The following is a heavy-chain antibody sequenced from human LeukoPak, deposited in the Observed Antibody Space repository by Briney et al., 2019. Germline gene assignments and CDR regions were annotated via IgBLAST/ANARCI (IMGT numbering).Heavy chain of an antibody. CDR3: TTVDGQVVLNYYYYGMDV. Sequence: SGGSLRLSCAASGFTFSNAWMNRVRQAPGKGLEWVGRIKSKTDGGTTDYAAPVKGRFTISRDDSKNTLYLQMNSLKTEDTAVYYCTTVDGQVVLNYYYYGMDVWGQGTTVTVSS. J-gene: IGHJ6*02. CDR2: IKSKTDGGTT. D-gene: IGHD2-15*01. CDR1: GFTFSNAW. V-gene: IGHV3-15*07.